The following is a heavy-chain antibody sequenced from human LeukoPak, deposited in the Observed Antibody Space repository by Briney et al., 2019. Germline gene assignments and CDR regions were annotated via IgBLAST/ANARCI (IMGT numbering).Heavy chain of an antibody. V-gene: IGHV3-30-3*01. D-gene: IGHD3-16*01. J-gene: IGHJ3*01. CDR1: GFTFSSYA. CDR3: ARGWGDAFDL. Sequence: GGSLRLSCAASGFTFSSYAMHWVRQAPGKGLEWVAVISYDGSNKYYADSVKGRFTISRDNSKNTLYLQMNSLRAEDTAVYYCARGWGDAFDLWGQGTMVTVSS. CDR2: ISYDGSNK.